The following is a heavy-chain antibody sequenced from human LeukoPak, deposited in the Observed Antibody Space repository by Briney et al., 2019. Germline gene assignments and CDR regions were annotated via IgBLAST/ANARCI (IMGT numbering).Heavy chain of an antibody. CDR3: AREYRRIVATTEYNWFDP. V-gene: IGHV4-38-2*02. CDR2: IYHSGST. Sequence: PSETLSLTCTVSGYSISSGYYWGWIRQPPGKGLEWIGSIYHSGSTYYNPSLKSRVTISVDTSKNQFSLKLSSVTAADTAVYYCAREYRRIVATTEYNWFDPWGQGTLVTVSS. D-gene: IGHD5-12*01. J-gene: IGHJ5*02. CDR1: GYSISSGYY.